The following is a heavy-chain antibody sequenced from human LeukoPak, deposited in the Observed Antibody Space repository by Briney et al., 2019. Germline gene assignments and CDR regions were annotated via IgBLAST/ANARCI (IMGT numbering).Heavy chain of an antibody. CDR1: GHSISSGHY. CDR3: ARQTGAGLFILP. J-gene: IGHJ4*02. Sequence: SETLSLTCTVSGHSISSGHYWGWIRQPPGKGLEWIGYIYYSGSTNYNPSLKSRVTISVDTSKNQFSLILTSVTAADTAVYYCARQTGAGLFILPGGQGTLVTVSS. CDR2: IYYSGST. V-gene: IGHV4-59*08. D-gene: IGHD3-3*01.